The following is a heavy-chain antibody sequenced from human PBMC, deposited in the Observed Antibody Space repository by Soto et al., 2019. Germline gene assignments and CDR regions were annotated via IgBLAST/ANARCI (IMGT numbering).Heavy chain of an antibody. CDR3: TKSMYAGVGASVYCYYGMDV. J-gene: IGHJ6*02. CDR1: GFTFSSCA. Sequence: RGSLRLSCAASGFTFSSCAMSWVRQAPGKGLEWVSAISGSGGSTYYADSVKGRFTISRDNSKNTLYLQMNSLRAEDTAVEYCTKSMYAGVGASVYCYYGMDVWGQGTPVTVSS. V-gene: IGHV3-23*01. CDR2: ISGSGGST. D-gene: IGHD3-10*01.